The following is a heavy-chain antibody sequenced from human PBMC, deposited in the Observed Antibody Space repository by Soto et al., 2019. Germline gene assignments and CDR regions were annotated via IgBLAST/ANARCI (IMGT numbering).Heavy chain of an antibody. J-gene: IGHJ4*02. CDR1: RFTFSRHG. D-gene: IGHD6-19*01. CDR3: ARVEGEYSSGWYMSN. CDR2: IWYDGSKQ. V-gene: IGHV3-33*01. Sequence: GGSLRLSCAASRFTFSRHGMPWFRQAPGSGLEWVAVIWYDGSKQYYADSVKGRLTISRDNSKNTLYLQIHSLRDEDTAVYFCARVEGEYSSGWYMSNWGQGTQVTVSS.